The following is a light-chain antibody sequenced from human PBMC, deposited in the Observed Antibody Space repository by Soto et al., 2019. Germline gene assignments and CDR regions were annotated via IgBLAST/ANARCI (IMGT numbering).Light chain of an antibody. V-gene: IGLV1-47*02. CDR1: TSNIGRNP. CDR2: TND. CDR3: AAWDDSLSGPV. Sequence: QSVLTQPPSASGTPGQRVTISCSGSTSNIGRNPVYWYQQVPGTAPKLLFYTNDQRPSGVPDRFSGSKSGTSASLAISGLRSEDEADYYCAAWDDSLSGPVFGGGTKLTVL. J-gene: IGLJ3*02.